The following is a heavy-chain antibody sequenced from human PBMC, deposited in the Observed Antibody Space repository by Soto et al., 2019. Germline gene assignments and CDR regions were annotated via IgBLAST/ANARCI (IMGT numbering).Heavy chain of an antibody. V-gene: IGHV4-34*01. J-gene: IGHJ4*02. D-gene: IGHD2-2*01. Sequence: PSETLSLTCVVSGGSFSGYYWSWIRQSPGKGLEWIGGINHRGSTNYNPSLESRVTISVDTSKNQFSLKLPSVTAADTAMYVCSRDGLYTSTTCRVGNWFDYWGQGTLVTVSS. CDR3: SRDGLYTSTTCRVGNWFDY. CDR1: GGSFSGYY. CDR2: INHRGST.